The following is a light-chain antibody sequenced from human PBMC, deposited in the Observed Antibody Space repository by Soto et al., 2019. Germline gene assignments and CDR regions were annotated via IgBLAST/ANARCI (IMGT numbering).Light chain of an antibody. CDR2: GAS. CDR3: QQYTNWHPMYS. CDR1: HSISTN. Sequence: EIVMTQSPATLSVSPGEGATLSCRARHSISTNLAWYQQYPGQAPRLLIYGASTRSTGIPARFSGSGSGTDFTLTISSLQSEDFAVYYCQQYTNWHPMYSFGQGTKLEIK. J-gene: IGKJ2*03. V-gene: IGKV3-15*01.